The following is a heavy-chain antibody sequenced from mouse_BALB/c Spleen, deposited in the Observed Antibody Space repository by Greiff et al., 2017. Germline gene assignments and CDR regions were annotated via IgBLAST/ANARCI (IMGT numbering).Heavy chain of an antibody. CDR1: GDSITSGY. V-gene: IGHV3-8*02. CDR2: ISYSGST. D-gene: IGHD1-1*01. Sequence: EVQLQQSGPSLVKPSQTLSLTCSVTGDSITSGYWNWIRKFPGNKLEYMGYISYSGSTYYNPSLKSRISITRDTSKNQYYLQLNSVTTEDTATYYCARSSYYYGSSYWFAYWGQGTLVTVSA. J-gene: IGHJ3*01. CDR3: ARSSYYYGSSYWFAY.